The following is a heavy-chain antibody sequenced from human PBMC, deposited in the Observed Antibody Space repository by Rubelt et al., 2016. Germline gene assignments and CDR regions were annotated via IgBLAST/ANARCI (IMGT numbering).Heavy chain of an antibody. CDR1: GFTFDDYA. D-gene: IGHD3-10*01. CDR2: IRSKAYGGTT. V-gene: IGHV3-49*04. Sequence: EVQLVESGGGLVQPGRSLRLSCAASGFTFDDYAMHWVRQAPGKGLEWVGFIRSKAYGGTTEYAASVKGRFTISRDDSKSIAYLQMNSLKTEDTAVYYCTRDPSHLWFWGQGTLVTVSS. CDR3: TRDPSHLWF. J-gene: IGHJ4*02.